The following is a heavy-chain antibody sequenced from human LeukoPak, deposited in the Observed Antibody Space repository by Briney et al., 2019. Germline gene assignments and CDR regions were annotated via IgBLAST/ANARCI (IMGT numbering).Heavy chain of an antibody. CDR2: ISYDGSNK. D-gene: IGHD3-3*01. CDR3: ASSRTIFREWLPEYFQH. Sequence: PGRSLRLSCAASGFTFSSYGMHWVRQAPGKGLEWVAVISYDGSNKYYADSVKGRFTISRDNSKNTLYLQMNSLRAEDTAVYYCASSRTIFREWLPEYFQHWGQGTLVTVSS. J-gene: IGHJ1*01. V-gene: IGHV3-30*03. CDR1: GFTFSSYG.